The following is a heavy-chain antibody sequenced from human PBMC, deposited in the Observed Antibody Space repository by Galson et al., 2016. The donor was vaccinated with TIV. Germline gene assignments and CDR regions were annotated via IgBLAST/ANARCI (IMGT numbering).Heavy chain of an antibody. J-gene: IGHJ4*02. V-gene: IGHV3-23*01. CDR3: AKDRQWIPSSLDY. CDR1: GFRFNSYA. Sequence: SLRLSCAASGFRFNSYAMNWVRQAPGKGLEWASSIGGTGGSTYYADSVKGRFTISRDSYKDTVYLQMNSLRAEDTAIYFCAKDRQWIPSSLDYWGQGILVTVSS. CDR2: IGGTGGST. D-gene: IGHD5-18*01.